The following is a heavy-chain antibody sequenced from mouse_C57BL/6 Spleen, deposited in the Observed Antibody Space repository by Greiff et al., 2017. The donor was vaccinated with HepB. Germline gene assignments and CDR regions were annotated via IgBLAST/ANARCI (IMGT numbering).Heavy chain of an antibody. Sequence: HVQLQHSWSELVKPGASVKMSCKASGYTFTTYPIEWMKQNHGKSLEWIGNFHPYNDDTKYNEKFKGKATLTVEKSSSTVYLELSRLTSDDSAVYYCATGSSYDWFAYWGQGTLVTVSA. D-gene: IGHD1-1*01. CDR1: GYTFTTYP. J-gene: IGHJ3*01. CDR2: FHPYNDDT. CDR3: ATGSSYDWFAY. V-gene: IGHV1-47*01.